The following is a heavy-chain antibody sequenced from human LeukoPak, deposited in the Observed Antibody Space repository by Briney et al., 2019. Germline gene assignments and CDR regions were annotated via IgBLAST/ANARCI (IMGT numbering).Heavy chain of an antibody. CDR1: GFTFDDYA. D-gene: IGHD1-26*01. CDR2: INGNGDIA. CDR3: AKARWEPNFDY. J-gene: IGHJ4*02. Sequence: GGSLRLSCAASGFTFDDYAMHWVRQGPGKSLEWVSLINGNGDIAYYGDSVRGRFTVSRDNAKNSLYLQMNSLTTEDTALYYCAKARWEPNFDYWGQGTLVAVSS. V-gene: IGHV3-43*02.